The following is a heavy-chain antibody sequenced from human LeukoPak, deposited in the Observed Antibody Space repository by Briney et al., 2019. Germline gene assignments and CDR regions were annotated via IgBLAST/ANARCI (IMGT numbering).Heavy chain of an antibody. J-gene: IGHJ6*03. CDR3: AKQIAVAGRYYYYYYYMDV. CDR1: GFTFSSYA. CDR2: ISGSGGST. V-gene: IGHV3-23*01. D-gene: IGHD6-19*01. Sequence: GGSLRLSCAASGFTFSSYAMSWVRQAPGKGLEWVSAISGSGGSTYYADSVKGRFTISRDNSKNTLYLQMNSLRAEDTAVYYCAKQIAVAGRYYYYYYYMDVWGKGTTVTASS.